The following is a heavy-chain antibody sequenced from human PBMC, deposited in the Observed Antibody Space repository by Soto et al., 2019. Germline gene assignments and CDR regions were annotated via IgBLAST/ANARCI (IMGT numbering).Heavy chain of an antibody. V-gene: IGHV3-30-3*01. CDR2: ISYDGSNK. D-gene: IGHD3-3*01. Sequence: GGSLRLSCAASGFTFSSYAMHWVRQAPGKGLEWVAVISYDGSNKYYADSVKGRFTISRDNSKNTLYLQMNSLRAEDTAVYYCARARKTIFPFDYWGQGTLVTVSS. J-gene: IGHJ4*02. CDR3: ARARKTIFPFDY. CDR1: GFTFSSYA.